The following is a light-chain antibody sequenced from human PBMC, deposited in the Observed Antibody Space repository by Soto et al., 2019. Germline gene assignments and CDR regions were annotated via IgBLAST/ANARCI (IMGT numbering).Light chain of an antibody. V-gene: IGKV3-11*01. Sequence: EIVMTPSPATLSVSPGERATLSCRASQSVSSNLAWYQQKPGQAPRLLIYDASNRATDIPARFSGSGSGTDFTLTISSLEPEDFAVYYCQQRGNWPLTFGGGTKVDIK. CDR3: QQRGNWPLT. J-gene: IGKJ4*01. CDR2: DAS. CDR1: QSVSSN.